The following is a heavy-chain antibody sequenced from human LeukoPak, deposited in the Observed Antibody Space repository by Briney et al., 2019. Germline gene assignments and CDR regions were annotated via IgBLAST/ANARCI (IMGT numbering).Heavy chain of an antibody. CDR1: GYTFTAYY. D-gene: IGHD6-13*01. CDR3: ARDPHSSSWYDF. CDR2: INPNSGGT. Sequence: ASVKVSFKATGYTFTAYYIHWVRQAPGQGLEWMGWINPNSGGTNYAQKFQGRVTMTRDTSISTAYMELSRLRSDDTAVYYCARDPHSSSWYDFWGQGTLVTVSS. V-gene: IGHV1-2*02. J-gene: IGHJ5*01.